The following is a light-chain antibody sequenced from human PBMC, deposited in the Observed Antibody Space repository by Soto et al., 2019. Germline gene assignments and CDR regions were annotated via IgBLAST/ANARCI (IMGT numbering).Light chain of an antibody. J-gene: IGKJ1*01. CDR2: DAS. V-gene: IGKV3-20*01. CDR3: QLYAGPPRT. Sequence: QSPATLSVYTGERARLSCRASQSVSSSSLAWYQQRRGQAPRPLSHDASSRATGIPDRFSGSGSGTHFTLTISRLEPEDFAVYYCQLYAGPPRTFGQGTKADI. CDR1: QSVSSSS.